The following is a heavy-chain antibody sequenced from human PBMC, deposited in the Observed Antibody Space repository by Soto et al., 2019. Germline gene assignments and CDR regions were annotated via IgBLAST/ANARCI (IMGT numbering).Heavy chain of an antibody. Sequence: SVKVSCKASGGTFSSYTISWVRQAPGQGLEWMGRIIPILGIANYAQKFQGRVTITADKSTSTAYMELSSLRSEDTAVYYCAREGIVVVPAAIGYWFDPWGQGTLVTVSS. J-gene: IGHJ5*02. V-gene: IGHV1-69*04. D-gene: IGHD2-2*02. CDR1: GGTFSSYT. CDR3: AREGIVVVPAAIGYWFDP. CDR2: IIPILGIA.